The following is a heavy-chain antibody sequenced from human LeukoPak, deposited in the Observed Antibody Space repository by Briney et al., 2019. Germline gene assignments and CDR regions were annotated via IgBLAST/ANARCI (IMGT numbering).Heavy chain of an antibody. J-gene: IGHJ4*02. CDR3: ATCGITGTTPLDY. CDR1: GYTFTSYG. D-gene: IGHD1/OR15-1a*01. V-gene: IGHV1-18*01. CDR2: ISAYNGNT. Sequence: ASVKVSCKASGYTFTSYGISWVRQAPGQGLEWMGWISAYNGNTNYAQKLQGRVTITRDTSASTAYMELSSLRSEDTAVYYCATCGITGTTPLDYWGQGTLVTVSS.